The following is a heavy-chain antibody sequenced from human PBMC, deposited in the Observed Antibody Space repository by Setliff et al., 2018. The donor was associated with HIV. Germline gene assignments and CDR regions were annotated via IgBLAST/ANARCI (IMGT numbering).Heavy chain of an antibody. Sequence: SETLSLTCTASGGSIRTGAYYWGWIRQPPGKGLEWIGSIYYDGRTFYKPSLKSRLTISVDTSKNQFSLKVKSVTAADTAVYYCARGGGPDTNFDSWGRGTLVTVSS. CDR1: GGSIRTGAYY. CDR2: IYYDGRT. J-gene: IGHJ4*02. CDR3: ARGGGPDTNFDS. V-gene: IGHV4-39*07.